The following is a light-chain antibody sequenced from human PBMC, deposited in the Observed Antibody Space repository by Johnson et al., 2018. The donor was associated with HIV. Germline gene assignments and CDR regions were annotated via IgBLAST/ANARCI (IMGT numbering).Light chain of an antibody. J-gene: IGLJ1*01. V-gene: IGLV1-51*02. CDR3: GTWDSSLSVYV. CDR2: ENN. CDR1: SSNIGNNY. Sequence: QSVLTQPPSVSAAPGQQVTISCSGSSSNIGNNYVSWYQQLPGTAPKLLIYENNKRSWGIPDRFSGSKSGTSATLGITGVHTGDEADYYCGTWDSSLSVYVFGTGTKVTVL.